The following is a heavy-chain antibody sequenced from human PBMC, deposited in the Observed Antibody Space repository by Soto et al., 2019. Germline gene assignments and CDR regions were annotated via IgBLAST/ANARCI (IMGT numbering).Heavy chain of an antibody. CDR3: ARHREFSEGHIASWNYYYYYMDV. D-gene: IGHD6-13*01. J-gene: IGHJ6*03. V-gene: IGHV5-51*01. CDR2: IYPGDSDT. Sequence: PGESLKISCKGSGYSFTSYWIGWVRQMPGKGLEWMGIIYPGDSDTRYSPSFQGQVTIPADKSISTAYLQWSSLKASDTAMYYCARHREFSEGHIASWNYYYYYMDVWGKGTTVTVSS. CDR1: GYSFTSYW.